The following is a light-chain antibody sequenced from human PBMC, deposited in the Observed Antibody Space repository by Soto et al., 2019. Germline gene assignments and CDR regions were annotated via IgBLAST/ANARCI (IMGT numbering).Light chain of an antibody. J-gene: IGLJ3*02. Sequence: QPLLTQSPSASASLGASVKLTCTLSGGHSSYTIAWHQQQPEKGPRYLMTLNSDGSHSKGDGIPDRFSGSSSGAERYLSISSLQSEDEADYYCQTWGTGIEVFGGGTKLTVL. V-gene: IGLV4-69*01. CDR2: LNSDGSH. CDR1: GGHSSYT. CDR3: QTWGTGIEV.